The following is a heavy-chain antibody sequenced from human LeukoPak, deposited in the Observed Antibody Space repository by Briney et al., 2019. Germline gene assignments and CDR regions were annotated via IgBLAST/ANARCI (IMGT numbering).Heavy chain of an antibody. J-gene: IGHJ6*03. V-gene: IGHV4-39*07. CDR1: GGSISSSSYY. D-gene: IGHD2-21*01. Sequence: SETLSLTCTVSGGSISSSSYYWGWIRQPPGKGLEWIGSIYYSGSTYYNPSLKSQVTISVATSKNQFSLKLGSVTAADTAVYYCARSVVYYYYYYMDVWGKGSTVTVSS. CDR3: ARSVVYYYYYYMDV. CDR2: IYYSGST.